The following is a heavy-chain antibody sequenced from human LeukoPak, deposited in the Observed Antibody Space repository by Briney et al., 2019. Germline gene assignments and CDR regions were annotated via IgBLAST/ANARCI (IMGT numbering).Heavy chain of an antibody. CDR2: INHSGST. V-gene: IGHV4-34*01. CDR1: GGSFSGYY. Sequence: SETLSLTCAVYGGSFSGYYWSWIRQPPGKGLEWIGEINHSGSTNYNPSLKSRVTISVDTSKNQFSLKLSSVTAADTAVYYCARSYCGGDCYYRRTHAFDIWGQGTMVTVSS. D-gene: IGHD2-21*02. CDR3: ARSYCGGDCYYRRTHAFDI. J-gene: IGHJ3*02.